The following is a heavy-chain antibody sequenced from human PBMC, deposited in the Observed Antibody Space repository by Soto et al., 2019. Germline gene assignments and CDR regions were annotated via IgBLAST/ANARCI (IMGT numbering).Heavy chain of an antibody. Sequence: SGGGLVKPGGSLRLSCAASGFTFSSYSMNWVRQAPGKGLEWVSSISSSSSYIYYADSVKGRFTISRDNAKNSLYLQMNSLRAEDTAVYYCASSNSTYYYYYGMDVWGQGTTVTVSS. D-gene: IGHD7-27*01. J-gene: IGHJ6*02. CDR3: ASSNSTYYYYYGMDV. CDR1: GFTFSSYS. V-gene: IGHV3-21*01. CDR2: ISSSSSYI.